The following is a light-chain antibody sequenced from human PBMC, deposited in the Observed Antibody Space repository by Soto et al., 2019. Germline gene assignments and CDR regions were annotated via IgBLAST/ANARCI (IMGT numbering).Light chain of an antibody. CDR2: GAS. J-gene: IGKJ1*01. Sequence: EIVLTQSPGTLSLSPGERATLSCRASQSVSSSYLAWYQQKPGQAPRLLLYGASSRATGIPDRFSGSGSGTDFTLSIRRLEPEDFAVYSCQQYGSPPLTFGQETKVEI. CDR3: QQYGSPPLT. V-gene: IGKV3-20*01. CDR1: QSVSSSY.